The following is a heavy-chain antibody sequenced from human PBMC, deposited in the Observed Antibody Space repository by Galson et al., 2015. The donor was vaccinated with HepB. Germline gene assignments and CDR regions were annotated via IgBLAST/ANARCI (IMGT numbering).Heavy chain of an antibody. CDR3: AKVTTVTTIKNVFDI. Sequence: SLRLSCAASGFTFTSYSMHWVRQTLGKGLEWVSAVSAGGGGTYYADSVKGRFTISRDNSNNTLYLQMNSLRAEDTAVYYCAKVTTVTTIKNVFDIWGQGTMVTISS. J-gene: IGHJ3*02. D-gene: IGHD4-17*01. CDR2: VSAGGGGT. V-gene: IGHV3-23*01. CDR1: GFTFTSYS.